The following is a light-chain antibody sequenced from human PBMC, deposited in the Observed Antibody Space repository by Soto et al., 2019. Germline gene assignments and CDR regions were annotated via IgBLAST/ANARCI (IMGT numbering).Light chain of an antibody. CDR1: QSISSW. V-gene: IGKV1-5*03. CDR2: KAS. J-gene: IGKJ1*01. Sequence: DIQMTQSPSSLSAFVGDRVTITFRASQSISSWLAWYQQKPGKAPKLLIYKASSLESGVPSRFSGSGSGTEFTLTISSMQPDDLATYYCQQYHGFSRTFGQGTKVDIK. CDR3: QQYHGFSRT.